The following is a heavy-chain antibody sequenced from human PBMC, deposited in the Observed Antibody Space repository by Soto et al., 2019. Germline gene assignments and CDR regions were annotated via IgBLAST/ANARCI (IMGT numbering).Heavy chain of an antibody. CDR1: GFTFSSFA. D-gene: IGHD2-15*01. J-gene: IGHJ4*02. CDR3: AKEIMAAAYATTSAFDL. CDR2: VDGSGYDT. V-gene: IGHV3-23*01. Sequence: ERQLLESGGGLVQPGGSRRLSCVASGFTFSSFAMGWVRQSPGTGLEWVAGVDGSGYDTSFAASVNGRFTISRDNSENTLFLHMTNLRAEDMARYYCAKEIMAAAYATTSAFDLWGPGTVVSVS.